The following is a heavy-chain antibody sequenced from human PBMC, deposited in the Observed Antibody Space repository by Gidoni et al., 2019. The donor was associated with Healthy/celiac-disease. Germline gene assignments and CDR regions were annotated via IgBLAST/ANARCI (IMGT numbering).Heavy chain of an antibody. CDR2: IYPGDSDT. J-gene: IGHJ4*02. Sequence: DVQLVQSGAEVKKPGESLTISCKGSGYSFTSYWIGWVPQLPGKGLEWMGIIYPGDSDTRYSPSFQCQVTIAADKSISTAYLQWSSLKASDTAMYYCARGGYCSGGSCYSGDYWGQGTLVTVSS. CDR1: GYSFTSYW. V-gene: IGHV5-51*01. CDR3: ARGGYCSGGSCYSGDY. D-gene: IGHD2-15*01.